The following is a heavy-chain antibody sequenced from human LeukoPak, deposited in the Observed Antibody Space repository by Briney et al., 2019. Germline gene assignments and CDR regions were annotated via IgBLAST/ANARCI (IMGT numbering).Heavy chain of an antibody. V-gene: IGHV4-39*01. CDR1: GGSISSSSYY. CDR2: IYYSGST. J-gene: IGHJ5*02. CDR3: ARPVPSRLGWFDP. Sequence: PSETLSLTCTVSGGSISSSSYYWGWIRQPPGKGLEWIGNIYYSGSTYYSPSLKSRVTISVDTSKNQFSLKLSSVTPADTAVYYCARPVPSRLGWFDPWGQGTLVTVSS. D-gene: IGHD1-1*01.